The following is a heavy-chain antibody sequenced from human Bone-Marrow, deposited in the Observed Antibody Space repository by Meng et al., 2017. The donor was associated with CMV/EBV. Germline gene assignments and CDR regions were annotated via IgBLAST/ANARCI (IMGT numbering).Heavy chain of an antibody. J-gene: IGHJ4*02. CDR2: IGTAGDT. CDR1: GFTFSSND. CDR3: ARGLWLFDY. V-gene: IGHV3-13*01. Sequence: GGSLRLSCAASGFTFSSNDMHWVRQTTGKGLEWVSAIGTAGDTYYPGSVKGRFTISRDNVRGTLYLQMNNLRAEDTAVYYCARGLWLFDYWGQGTLVTVSS. D-gene: IGHD5-18*01.